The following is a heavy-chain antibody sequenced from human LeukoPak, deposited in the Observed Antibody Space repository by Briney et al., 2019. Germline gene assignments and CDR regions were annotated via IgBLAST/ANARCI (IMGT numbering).Heavy chain of an antibody. V-gene: IGHV3-23*01. J-gene: IGHJ4*02. Sequence: PGGSLRLSCAASGFTFSSYAMSWVRQAPGKGLEWVSGISGSGGGSTYDADSVKGRFTISRDNSKNTLYLQMNSLRAEDTAVYYCAKSKTPYRSSTNCLMFDYWGQGALVTVSS. CDR2: ISGSGGGST. CDR3: AKSKTPYRSSTNCLMFDY. CDR1: GFTFSSYA. D-gene: IGHD2-2*01.